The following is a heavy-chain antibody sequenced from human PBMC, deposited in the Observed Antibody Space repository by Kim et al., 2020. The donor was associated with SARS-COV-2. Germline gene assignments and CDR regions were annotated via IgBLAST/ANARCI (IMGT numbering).Heavy chain of an antibody. J-gene: IGHJ1*01. D-gene: IGHD1-1*01. CDR3: PYLIYDN. CDR1: GFTFSSYS. Sequence: GGSLRLSCAASGFTFSSYSMNWVRQAPGKGLVWVSYISSSSSTIYYADSVMVRFTISRDTAKTSLYLQMNSLRAEDTAVYYFPYLIYDNCGHGTLVTVSS. CDR2: ISSSSSTI. V-gene: IGHV3-48*01.